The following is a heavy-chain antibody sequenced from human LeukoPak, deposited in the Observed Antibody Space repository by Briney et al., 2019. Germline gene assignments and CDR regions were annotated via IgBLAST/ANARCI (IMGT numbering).Heavy chain of an antibody. Sequence: PSETLSLTCTVSAGFVSNSNYYWGWLRQPPGKGLEWIGSIYYSGSTYYNPSLESRVTISVDTSKNQFSLKLSSVTAADTAVYYCARHTMVRGVIKKKDRYAFDIWGQGTMVTVSS. CDR2: IYYSGST. CDR1: AGFVSNSNYY. CDR3: ARHTMVRGVIKKKDRYAFDI. V-gene: IGHV4-39*01. J-gene: IGHJ3*02. D-gene: IGHD3-10*01.